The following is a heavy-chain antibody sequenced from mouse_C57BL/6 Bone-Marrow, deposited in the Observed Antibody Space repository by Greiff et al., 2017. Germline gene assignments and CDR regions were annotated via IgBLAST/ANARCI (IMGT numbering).Heavy chain of an antibody. V-gene: IGHV7-3*01. CDR3: ARYKTYYGSSLYAMDY. CDR1: GFNFTDYY. Sequence: EVHLVESGGGLVQPGGSLSLSCAASGFNFTDYYMSWVRQTPGKALEWLGFIRNKANGYTTEYSASVKGRFTISRDNFQSILYLQMNCLRAEDSATYYCARYKTYYGSSLYAMDYWGQGTSVTVSA. J-gene: IGHJ4*01. D-gene: IGHD1-1*01. CDR2: IRNKANGYTT.